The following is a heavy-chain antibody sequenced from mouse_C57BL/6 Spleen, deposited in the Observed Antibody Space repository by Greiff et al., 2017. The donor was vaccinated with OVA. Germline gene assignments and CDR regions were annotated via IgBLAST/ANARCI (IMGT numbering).Heavy chain of an antibody. CDR3: ARGDSSGPDY. D-gene: IGHD3-2*02. J-gene: IGHJ2*01. Sequence: VQLQQPGAELVKPGASVKLSCKASGYTFTSYWMQWVKQRPGQGLEWIGEIDPSDSYTNYNQKFKGKATLTVDTSSSTAYMQLSSLTSEDSAVYYCARGDSSGPDYWGQGTTLTVSS. CDR1: GYTFTSYW. V-gene: IGHV1-50*01. CDR2: IDPSDSYT.